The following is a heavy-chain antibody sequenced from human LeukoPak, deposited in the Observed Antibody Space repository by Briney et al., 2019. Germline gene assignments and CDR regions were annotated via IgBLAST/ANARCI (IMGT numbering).Heavy chain of an antibody. CDR2: ISGSGGST. CDR3: AKTMTFDY. Sequence: PSETLSPTCTVSDSINNSNFYWDWIRQSPGKGLEWVSAISGSGGSTYYADSVKGRFTISRDNSKNTLYLQMNSLRAEDTAVYYCAKTMTFDYWGQGTLVTVSS. V-gene: IGHV3-23*01. J-gene: IGHJ4*02. CDR1: DSINNSNF. D-gene: IGHD3-22*01.